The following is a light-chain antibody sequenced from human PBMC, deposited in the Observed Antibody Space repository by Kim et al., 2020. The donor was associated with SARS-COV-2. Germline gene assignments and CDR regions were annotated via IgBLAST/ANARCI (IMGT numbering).Light chain of an antibody. CDR3: QQYGSS. V-gene: IGKV3-20*01. Sequence: TLSWSPGERATLSCRASQSLSINFLAWYQQKPGQAPRLLIYGASNRATDIPDRFSGSGSGTDFTLTISRLEPEDSAVDYCQQYGSSFGQGTKLEIK. CDR1: QSLSINF. CDR2: GAS. J-gene: IGKJ2*01.